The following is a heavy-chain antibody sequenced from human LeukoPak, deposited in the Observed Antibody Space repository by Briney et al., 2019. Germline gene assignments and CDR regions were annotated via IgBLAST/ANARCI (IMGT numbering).Heavy chain of an antibody. D-gene: IGHD2-15*01. V-gene: IGHV3-9*03. Sequence: PGGSLRLSCAASGFTFDDYAMHWVRHAPGKGLEWVSGISWNSGSIGYADSVKGRFTISRDNAKNSLYLQMNSLRAEDMALYYCAKGGVVVVAATYFDYWGQGTLVTVSS. CDR2: ISWNSGSI. CDR1: GFTFDDYA. J-gene: IGHJ4*02. CDR3: AKGGVVVVAATYFDY.